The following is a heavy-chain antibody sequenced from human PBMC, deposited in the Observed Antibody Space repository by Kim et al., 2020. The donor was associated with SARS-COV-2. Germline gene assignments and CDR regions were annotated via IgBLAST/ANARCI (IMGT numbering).Heavy chain of an antibody. J-gene: IGHJ4*02. V-gene: IGHV3-21*01. CDR1: GFTFSSYS. Sequence: GGSLRLSCAASGFTFSSYSMNWVRQAPGKGLEWVSSISSSSSYIYYADSVKGRFTISRDNAKNSLYLQMNSLRAEDTAVYYCARDGDNWNYDGGYFDYWGQGTLVTVSS. D-gene: IGHD1-7*01. CDR2: ISSSSSYI. CDR3: ARDGDNWNYDGGYFDY.